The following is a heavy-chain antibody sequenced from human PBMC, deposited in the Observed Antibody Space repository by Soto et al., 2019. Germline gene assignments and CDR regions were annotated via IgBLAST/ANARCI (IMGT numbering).Heavy chain of an antibody. CDR1: DTPSPPT. J-gene: IGHJ6*02. V-gene: IGHV1-69*02. D-gene: IGHD4-17*01. CDR2: IIPILGIA. CDR3: ARTRDDYGAPEDYYYGMDV. Sequence: SVKVSARHLDTPSPPTISWVRQAPGQGLEWMGRIIPILGIANYAQKFQGRVTITAEKSTSTAYMELSSLRSEDTAVYYCARTRDDYGAPEDYYYGMDVWGQGTTVTVSS.